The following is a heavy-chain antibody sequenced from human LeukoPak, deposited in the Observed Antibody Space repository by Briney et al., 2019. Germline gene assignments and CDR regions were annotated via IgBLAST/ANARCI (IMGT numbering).Heavy chain of an antibody. CDR2: INHSGST. CDR3: ARSIPCSSTSCHQAWVDY. CDR1: GGSFSGYY. J-gene: IGHJ4*02. D-gene: IGHD2-2*01. Sequence: SETLSLTCAVYGGSFSGYYWCWIRQPPGKGLEWIGEINHSGSTNYNPSLKSRVTISVDTSKNQFSLKLSSVTAADTAVYYCARSIPCSSTSCHQAWVDYWGQGTLVTVSS. V-gene: IGHV4-34*01.